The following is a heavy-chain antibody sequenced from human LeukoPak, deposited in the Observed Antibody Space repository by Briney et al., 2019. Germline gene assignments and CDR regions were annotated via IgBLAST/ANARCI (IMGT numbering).Heavy chain of an antibody. Sequence: SETLSLTCTVSGGSISSSSYYWGWIRQPPGKGLEWIGSIYYSGSTYYNPSLKSRVTISVDTSKNQFSLKLSSVTAADAAVYYCARAGDYGDYVWVNWFDPWGQGTLVTVSS. D-gene: IGHD4-17*01. CDR3: ARAGDYGDYVWVNWFDP. CDR2: IYYSGST. V-gene: IGHV4-39*07. J-gene: IGHJ5*02. CDR1: GGSISSSSYY.